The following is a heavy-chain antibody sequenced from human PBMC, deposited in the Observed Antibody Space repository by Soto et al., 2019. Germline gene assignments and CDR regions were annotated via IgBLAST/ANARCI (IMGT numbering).Heavy chain of an antibody. Sequence: SQTLSLTCAISWDSVSSNSAAWNWIRQSPSRGLEWLGRTYYRSKWYNDYAVSVKSRITINPDTSKNQFSLKLSSVTAADTAVYYCAAGGGLPRYYWGQGTLVTVSS. V-gene: IGHV6-1*01. D-gene: IGHD5-12*01. CDR2: TYYRSKWYN. CDR1: WDSVSSNSAA. CDR3: AAGGGLPRYY. J-gene: IGHJ4*02.